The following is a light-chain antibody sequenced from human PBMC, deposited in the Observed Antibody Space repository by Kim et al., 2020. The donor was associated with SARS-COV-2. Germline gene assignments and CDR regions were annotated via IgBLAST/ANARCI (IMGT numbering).Light chain of an antibody. CDR2: AAY. J-gene: IGKJ1*01. V-gene: IGKV1-39*01. CDR3: QQSYSSWT. Sequence: SASVGDRVTITCRSSQSISNYLNWYQQQPGKAPRLLIYAAYNLESGVPSRFSGSGSGTDFTLTISSLQPEDFATYYCQQSYSSWTFGQGTKVDIK. CDR1: QSISNY.